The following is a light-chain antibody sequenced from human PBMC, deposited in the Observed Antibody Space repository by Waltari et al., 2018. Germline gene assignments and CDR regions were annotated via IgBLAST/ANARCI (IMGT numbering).Light chain of an antibody. V-gene: IGKV1-5*03. CDR1: QGLNNL. Sequence: DIHMTQSPSTLAAFVGDRVTTTCRANQGLNNLLARYQQKPGKAPKVLIYKATTLESGVPSRFSGSGSGKEFTLTISSLQDDDFATYYCQQYRNLWTFGQGTKVEIK. CDR2: KAT. CDR3: QQYRNLWT. J-gene: IGKJ1*01.